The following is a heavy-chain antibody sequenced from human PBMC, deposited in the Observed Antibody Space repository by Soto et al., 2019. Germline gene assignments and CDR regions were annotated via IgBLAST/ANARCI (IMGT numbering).Heavy chain of an antibody. V-gene: IGHV3-7*01. CDR1: GFTFSSYW. CDR3: ASPRKAVAGTGGYYVDY. D-gene: IGHD6-19*01. CDR2: IKQDGSEK. J-gene: IGHJ4*02. Sequence: EVQLVESGGGLVQPGGSLRLSCAASGFTFSSYWMSWVRQAPGKGLEWVANIKQDGSEKYYVDSVKGRFTISRDNAKNSLYLQMNSLRAEDTAVYYCASPRKAVAGTGGYYVDYWGQGTLVTVSS.